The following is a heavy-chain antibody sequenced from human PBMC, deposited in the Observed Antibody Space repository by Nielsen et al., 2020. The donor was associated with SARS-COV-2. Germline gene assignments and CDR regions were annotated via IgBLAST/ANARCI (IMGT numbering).Heavy chain of an antibody. CDR2: VSGGGVIK. J-gene: IGHJ6*01. Sequence: GESLKISYSTSGFMFSTYAIHWVRQAPGKGLEWVALVSGGGVIKLYADSVKGRFTISRDNSKNTLYLQMNSLHQGPIGLPPGTLLQEHLWG. V-gene: IGHV3-30*03. CDR3: TLLQEHL. CDR1: GFMFSTYA.